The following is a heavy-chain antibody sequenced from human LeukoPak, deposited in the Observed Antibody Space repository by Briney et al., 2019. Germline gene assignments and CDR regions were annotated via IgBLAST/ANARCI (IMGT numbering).Heavy chain of an antibody. CDR1: GYTFTSYY. J-gene: IGHJ4*02. D-gene: IGHD6-19*01. V-gene: IGHV1-46*01. CDR2: INPSGGST. CDR3: ARSSSGWYEPFDY. Sequence: ASVKVSCKASGYTFTSYYMHWVRQAPGQGLEWMGIINPSGGSTSYAQKFQGRVTMTRDMSTSAVYMELSSLRSEDTAVYYCARSSSGWYEPFDYWGQGTLVTVSS.